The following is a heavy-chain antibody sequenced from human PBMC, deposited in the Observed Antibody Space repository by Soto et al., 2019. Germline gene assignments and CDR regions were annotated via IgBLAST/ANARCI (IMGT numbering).Heavy chain of an antibody. CDR2: IWYDGSNK. CDR3: ARDCAGYSSGWYQRGGFDY. CDR1: GFTFSSYG. Sequence: QVQLVESGGGVVQPGRSLRLSCAASGFTFSSYGMHWVRQAPGKGLEWVAVIWYDGSNKYYADSVKGRFTISRDNSKNTLYLKRNSLRAEDTAVYYCARDCAGYSSGWYQRGGFDYWGQGTLVTVSS. D-gene: IGHD6-19*01. J-gene: IGHJ4*02. V-gene: IGHV3-33*01.